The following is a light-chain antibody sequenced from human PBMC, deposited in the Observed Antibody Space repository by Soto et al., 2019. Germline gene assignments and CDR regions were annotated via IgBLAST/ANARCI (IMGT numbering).Light chain of an antibody. CDR3: QQSYSTPRK. CDR2: AAS. J-gene: IGKJ1*01. CDR1: QSISSY. V-gene: IGKV1-39*01. Sequence: DIQMTHSRSSLSASVGDRVTITCRASQSISSYLNWYQQKPGKAPKLLIYAASSLQSGVPSRFSGSGSGTAFTLTISSLQPEDFATYYCQQSYSTPRKFGQGTKVDIK.